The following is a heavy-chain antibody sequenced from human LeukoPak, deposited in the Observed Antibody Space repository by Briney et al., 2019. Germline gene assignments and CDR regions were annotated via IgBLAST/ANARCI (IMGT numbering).Heavy chain of an antibody. J-gene: IGHJ4*02. D-gene: IGHD1-26*01. CDR1: GFTFSNSA. Sequence: SVKVSCKASGFTFSNSAVQWLRQARGQRLEWIGWIVVGSGNTNYAQKFQERVTINREMSTSTTYMELRSLRYDDTAMYYCAAGIVGDRGWWGQGTLVTVSS. V-gene: IGHV1-58*01. CDR3: AAGIVGDRGW. CDR2: IVVGSGNT.